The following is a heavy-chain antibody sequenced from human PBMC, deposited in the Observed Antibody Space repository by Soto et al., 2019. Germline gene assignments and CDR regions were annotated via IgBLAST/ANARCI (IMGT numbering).Heavy chain of an antibody. V-gene: IGHV5-51*01. J-gene: IGHJ6*02. D-gene: IGHD3-22*01. CDR1: GYSFTSYW. CDR3: ARSTYYYDSSGYYDPSYYYGMDV. CDR2: IYPGDSDT. Sequence: GESLKISCKGSGYSFTSYWIGWVRQMPGKGLEWMGIIYPGDSDTRYSPSFQGQVTISADKSISTAYLQWSSLKASDTAMYYCARSTYYYDSSGYYDPSYYYGMDVWGQGTTVT.